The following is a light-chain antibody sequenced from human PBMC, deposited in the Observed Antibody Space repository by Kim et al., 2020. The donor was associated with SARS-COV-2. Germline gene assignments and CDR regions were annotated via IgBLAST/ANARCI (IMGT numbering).Light chain of an antibody. CDR1: SSNIGSNS. J-gene: IGLJ3*02. Sequence: QSVLTQPPSASGTPGQRVTISCSGGSSNIGSNSVYWYKQLPGTAPKLLIYSNHQRPSGVPGRFSGSKSGTSASLVISGLRSEDEADFYCAAWDDSLSGPVFGGGTQLTVL. V-gene: IGLV1-47*02. CDR2: SNH. CDR3: AAWDDSLSGPV.